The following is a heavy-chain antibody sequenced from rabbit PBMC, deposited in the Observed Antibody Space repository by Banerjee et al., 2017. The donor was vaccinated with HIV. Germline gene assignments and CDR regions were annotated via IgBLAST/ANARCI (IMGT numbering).Heavy chain of an antibody. CDR3: ARGIVATSYYFNL. Sequence: QSLEESGGDLVKPGASLTLTCTASGFSFSSSYDMCWVRQAPGKGLEWIACIYGGSSGYTYYASWAKGRLTISKTSSTTVTLQMTSLTAADTATYFCARGIVATSYYFNLWGQGTLVTVS. J-gene: IGHJ4*01. D-gene: IGHD8-1*01. CDR1: GFSFSSSYD. V-gene: IGHV1S40*01. CDR2: IYGGSSGYT.